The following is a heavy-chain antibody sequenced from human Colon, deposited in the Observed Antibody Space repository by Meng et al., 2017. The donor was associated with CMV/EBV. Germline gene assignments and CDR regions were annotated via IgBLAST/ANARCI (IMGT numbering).Heavy chain of an antibody. Sequence: CTVSGASVNTDNYYWSWIRQAPGKGLEFIGYVYYSGATNYNPFFTSRVTISVDTSKNQFSLKLTSVSAADTAVYYCTRGNTALWDSDSWGQGTLVTVSS. CDR1: GASVNTDNYY. V-gene: IGHV4-61*01. D-gene: IGHD3-10*01. J-gene: IGHJ4*02. CDR3: TRGNTALWDSDS. CDR2: VYYSGAT.